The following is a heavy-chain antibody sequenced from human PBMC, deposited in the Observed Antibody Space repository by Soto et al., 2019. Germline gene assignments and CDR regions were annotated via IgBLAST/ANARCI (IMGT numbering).Heavy chain of an antibody. CDR2: ISGSGGST. CDR1: GFTFSSYA. CDR3: AKYSESRIAVAGYYFDY. J-gene: IGHJ4*02. V-gene: IGHV3-23*01. D-gene: IGHD6-19*01. Sequence: GGSLRLSCAASGFTFSSYAMSWVRQAPGKGLEWVSAISGSGGSTYYADSVKGRFTISRDNSKNTLYLQMNSLRAEDTAVYYCAKYSESRIAVAGYYFDYWGQGTLVTVSS.